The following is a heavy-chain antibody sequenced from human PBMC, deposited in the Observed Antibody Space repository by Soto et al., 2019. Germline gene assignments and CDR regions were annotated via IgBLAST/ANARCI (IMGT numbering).Heavy chain of an antibody. CDR3: ARGLGGYGWDTVDY. D-gene: IGHD3-22*01. Sequence: QVQLVQSGAEVKKPGASVKVSCKASGYTFTSYDINWVRQATGQGLEWMGWMNPNSGNTGYAQKFQGRVTMTRNTSISTAYMELSSMRSEDAAVYYCARGLGGYGWDTVDYWGHGALVAVSS. CDR1: GYTFTSYD. CDR2: MNPNSGNT. J-gene: IGHJ4*01. V-gene: IGHV1-8*01.